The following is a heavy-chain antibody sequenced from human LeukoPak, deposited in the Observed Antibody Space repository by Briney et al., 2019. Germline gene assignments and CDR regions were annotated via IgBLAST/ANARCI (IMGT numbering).Heavy chain of an antibody. V-gene: IGHV3-7*01. Sequence: GGSLRLSCAASGVTFSRGWRRWVRQAPGKRLEWMANIKEDRSEDYYAESVKGQFAISKGNAENSLYLQMNNLRAEDTAMYYCARDADGYEDWGQGTLVIVSS. CDR3: ARDADGYED. J-gene: IGHJ4*02. CDR1: GVTFSRGW. CDR2: IKEDRSED. D-gene: IGHD5-24*01.